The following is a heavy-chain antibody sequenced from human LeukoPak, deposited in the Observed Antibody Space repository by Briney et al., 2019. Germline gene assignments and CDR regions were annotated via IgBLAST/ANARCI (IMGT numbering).Heavy chain of an antibody. CDR2: IYYSGST. CDR1: GGSISSYY. CDR3: ARSYCSGGSCWVYFDY. Sequence: PSETLSLTCTVSGGSISSYYWSWIRQPPGKGLERIGNIYYSGSTNYNPSLKSRVTISVDTSKNQFSLKLSSVTAADTAIYYCARSYCSGGSCWVYFDYWGQGTLVTVSS. J-gene: IGHJ4*02. D-gene: IGHD2-15*01. V-gene: IGHV4-59*08.